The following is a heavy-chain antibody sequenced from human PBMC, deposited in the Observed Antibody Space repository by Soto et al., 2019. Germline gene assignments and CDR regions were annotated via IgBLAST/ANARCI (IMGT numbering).Heavy chain of an antibody. CDR3: AAEIDDYGDFNH. CDR1: GFTFSKSS. CDR2: VVVGSDNT. D-gene: IGHD4-17*01. J-gene: IGHJ5*02. V-gene: IGHV1-58*01. Sequence: SVKVSCKTSGFTFSKSSVQWMRQARGQRLEWIGWVVVGSDNTRYTQNFQDRVTITRDMSTSTSYMELSSLTSEDTAVYFCAAEIDDYGDFNHRGQGTPVTVSS.